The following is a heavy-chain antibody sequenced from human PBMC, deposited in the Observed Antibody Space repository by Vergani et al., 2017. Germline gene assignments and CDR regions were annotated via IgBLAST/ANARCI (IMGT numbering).Heavy chain of an antibody. V-gene: IGHV3-23*01. CDR3: AKVGRSEVAGTVGAFDI. Sequence: EVQLLESGGDLVQPGGSLRLSCAASGFTFIMHAMSWVRQAPGKGLEWVSTLSASDRRTHYADSVKGRVTISRDNSKNTLFLHMNSLRPEDTAVYYCAKVGRSEVAGTVGAFDIWGQGTMVTVSS. CDR1: GFTFIMHA. J-gene: IGHJ3*02. CDR2: LSASDRRT. D-gene: IGHD6-19*01.